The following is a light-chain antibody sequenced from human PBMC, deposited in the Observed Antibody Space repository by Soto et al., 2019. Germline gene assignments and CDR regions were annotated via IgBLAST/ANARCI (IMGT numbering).Light chain of an antibody. Sequence: QSVLTQPPSVSAAPGQKVTISCSGSSSNIGNNYVSWYQQLPGTAPKLLIYDNNKRPSVIPDRFSGSKSGTSATLGITGLQTGDEADYYCGTWDSRLTAHVVFGGGTQVTVL. J-gene: IGLJ2*01. CDR3: GTWDSRLTAHVV. V-gene: IGLV1-51*01. CDR1: SSNIGNNY. CDR2: DNN.